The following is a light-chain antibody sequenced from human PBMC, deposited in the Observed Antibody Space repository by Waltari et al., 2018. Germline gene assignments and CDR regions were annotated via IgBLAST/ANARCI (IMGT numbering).Light chain of an antibody. Sequence: QSALTQPASVSGSPGQSITISCTVTSSDVGTYNIDSGYQQHPGKAPKLVIYEVATRPSGVSNRFSGSKSGNTASLTISGLQAEDEADYYCCSYAASSTWVFGGGTKLTVL. J-gene: IGLJ3*02. CDR3: CSYAASSTWV. CDR2: EVA. CDR1: SSDVGTYNI. V-gene: IGLV2-23*02.